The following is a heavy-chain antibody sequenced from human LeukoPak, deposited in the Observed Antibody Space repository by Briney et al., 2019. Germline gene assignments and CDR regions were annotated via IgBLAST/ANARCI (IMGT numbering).Heavy chain of an antibody. D-gene: IGHD6-19*01. V-gene: IGHV3-53*01. CDR3: AKLKQWQPQRYFFEY. CDR2: IYGGGTT. Sequence: GSLRLSCAASGFNVSNNYMSWVRQPPGKGLEWVSVIYGGGTTYYADAVKGRVTISRDNSKSTLYLQMNSLRAEDTAVYYCAKLKQWQPQRYFFEYWGQGALVTVAS. J-gene: IGHJ4*02. CDR1: GFNVSNNY.